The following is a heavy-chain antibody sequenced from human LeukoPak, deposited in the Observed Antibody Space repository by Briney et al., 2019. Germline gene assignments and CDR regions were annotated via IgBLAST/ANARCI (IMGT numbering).Heavy chain of an antibody. J-gene: IGHJ4*02. D-gene: IGHD2-8*01. Sequence: GGSLRLSCAASGFTFSSYAMSWVRQAPGKGLEWVSAISSSGGSTYYADSVKGRFTISRDNSKNTLYLQMNSLRAEDTAVYYCAKGYCTNGVCYVDYWGQGTLVTVSS. V-gene: IGHV3-23*01. CDR1: GFTFSSYA. CDR2: ISSSGGST. CDR3: AKGYCTNGVCYVDY.